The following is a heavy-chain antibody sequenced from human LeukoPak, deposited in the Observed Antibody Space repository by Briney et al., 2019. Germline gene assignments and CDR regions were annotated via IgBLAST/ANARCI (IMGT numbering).Heavy chain of an antibody. D-gene: IGHD2/OR15-2a*01. Sequence: SETLSLTCTVPGGSISSGDYYWSWIRQPPGKGLEWIGYIYYSGSTYYNPSLKSRVTISVDTSKNQFSLKLSSVTAADTAVYYCARDESRILDAFDIWGQGTMVTVSS. CDR1: GGSISSGDYY. V-gene: IGHV4-30-4*08. CDR2: IYYSGST. CDR3: ARDESRILDAFDI. J-gene: IGHJ3*02.